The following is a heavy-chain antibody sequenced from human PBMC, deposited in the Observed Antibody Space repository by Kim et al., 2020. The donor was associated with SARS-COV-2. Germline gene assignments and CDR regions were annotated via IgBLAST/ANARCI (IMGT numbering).Heavy chain of an antibody. CDR2: IYPADSDT. J-gene: IGHJ6*02. CDR3: ARPLIVGEYKYCGMDV. Sequence: GESLKISCEGSGYSFTSYWIGWVRQMPGKGLEWMGIIYPADSDTRYSPSFQGQVTIPADTSTITAYLQWSSLKASDTATYYCARPLIVGEYKYCGMDVWGQGTTVTVSS. D-gene: IGHD1-26*01. CDR1: GYSFTSYW. V-gene: IGHV5-51*01.